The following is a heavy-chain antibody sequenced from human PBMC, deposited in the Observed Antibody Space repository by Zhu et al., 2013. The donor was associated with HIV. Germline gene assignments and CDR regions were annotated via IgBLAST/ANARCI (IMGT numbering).Heavy chain of an antibody. D-gene: IGHD3-22*01. Sequence: QVQLVQSGAEVKKPGSSVKVSCKASGGTFSSYAISWVRQAPGQGLEWMGGIIPIFGTANYAQKFQGRVTITADESTSTAYMELSSLRSEDTAVYYCARDWDYYDSSAHEAFPHPEYFQHWGQGTRGHPSPQ. CDR3: ARDWDYYDSSAHEAFPHPEYFQH. CDR2: IIPIFGTA. CDR1: GGTFSSYA. J-gene: IGHJ1*01. V-gene: IGHV1-69*01.